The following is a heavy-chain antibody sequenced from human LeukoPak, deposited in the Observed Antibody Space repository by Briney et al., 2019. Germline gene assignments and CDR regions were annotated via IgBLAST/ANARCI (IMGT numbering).Heavy chain of an antibody. CDR1: GGSFSDYY. J-gene: IGHJ3*01. D-gene: IGHD5-24*01. CDR2: INHSGST. Sequence: SETLSLTCAVYGGSFSDYYWSWIRQPPGKGLEWIGEINHSGSTEYNPSLKSRVTFSVDTSKNQFSLKLNSVTAADTAVYYCARHREMDSYDAFDVWGQGTMVTVSS. V-gene: IGHV4-34*01. CDR3: ARHREMDSYDAFDV.